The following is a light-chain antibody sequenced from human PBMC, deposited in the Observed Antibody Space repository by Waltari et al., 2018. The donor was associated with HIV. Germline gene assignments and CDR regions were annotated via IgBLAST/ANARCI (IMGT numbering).Light chain of an antibody. Sequence: EVVMTQSPATLSVSQGERATLSCRASQSVSTNLARYQQKPGQAPRLLIYDASTGVTGLPARFSGSGSGTEFTLTISSLQSEDFALYYCQQYKNWPLYTFGQGTKLEI. CDR1: QSVSTN. J-gene: IGKJ2*01. V-gene: IGKV3-15*01. CDR2: DAS. CDR3: QQYKNWPLYT.